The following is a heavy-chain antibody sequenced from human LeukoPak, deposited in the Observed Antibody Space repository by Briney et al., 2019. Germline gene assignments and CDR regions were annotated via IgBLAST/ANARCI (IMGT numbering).Heavy chain of an antibody. Sequence: GGSLRLSCAASGFTFSSYAMHWVRQAPGKGLEWVAVISYDGSNKYYADSVKGRFTISRDNSKNTLYLQMNSLRAEDTAVYYCARAAGNDYWGQGTLVTVSS. V-gene: IGHV3-30-3*01. D-gene: IGHD1-14*01. CDR2: ISYDGSNK. J-gene: IGHJ4*02. CDR3: ARAAGNDY. CDR1: GFTFSSYA.